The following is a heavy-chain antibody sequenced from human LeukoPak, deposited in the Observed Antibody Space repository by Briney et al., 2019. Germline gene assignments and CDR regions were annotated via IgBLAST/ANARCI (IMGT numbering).Heavy chain of an antibody. CDR3: ARHRVGATRDFDY. CDR1: GGSISSYY. Sequence: PETLSLTCAVSGGSISSYYWSWIRQPPGKGLEWIGYISYSGSTNYNPSLKSRLTISVDTSKNQFSLKLSSVTAADTAVYYCARHRVGATRDFDYWGQGTLVTVSS. V-gene: IGHV4-59*08. CDR2: ISYSGST. D-gene: IGHD1-26*01. J-gene: IGHJ4*02.